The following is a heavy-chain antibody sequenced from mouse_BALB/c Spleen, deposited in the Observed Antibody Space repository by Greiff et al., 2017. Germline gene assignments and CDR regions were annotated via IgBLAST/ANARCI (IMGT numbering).Heavy chain of an antibody. CDR2: ILPGSGST. CDR3: ARKRKLTRGRGYFDY. J-gene: IGHJ2*01. D-gene: IGHD3-3*01. CDR1: GYTFSSYW. V-gene: IGHV1-9*01. Sequence: VQLVESGAELMKPGASVKISCKATGYTFSSYWIEWVKQRPGHGLEWIGEILPGSGSTNYNEKFKGKATFTADTSSNTAYMQLSSLTSEDSAVYYFARKRKLTRGRGYFDYWGQGTTLTVSS.